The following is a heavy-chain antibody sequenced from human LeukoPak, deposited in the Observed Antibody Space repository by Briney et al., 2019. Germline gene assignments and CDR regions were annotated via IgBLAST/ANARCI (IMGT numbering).Heavy chain of an antibody. CDR1: GYTFTSYY. CDR2: INPSGGST. D-gene: IGHD6-19*01. CDR3: ARAGSGSGWYFDY. J-gene: IGHJ4*02. V-gene: IGHV1-46*01. Sequence: ASVKVSCKASGYTFTSYYMHWVRQAPGQGLEWMGIINPSGGSTSYVQKFQGRVAMTTDTSTTTAYMELRGLRFNDTAVYYCARAGSGSGWYFDYWGEGTLVTVPS.